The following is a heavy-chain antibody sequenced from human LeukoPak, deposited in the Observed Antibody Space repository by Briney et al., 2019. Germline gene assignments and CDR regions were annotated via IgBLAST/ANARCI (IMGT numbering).Heavy chain of an antibody. CDR2: IIPIFGTA. CDR3: ARIRTTVWGYEY. V-gene: IGHV1-69*06. J-gene: IGHJ4*02. Sequence: SVTVSCKASGGTFSSYAISWVRQAPGQGLEWMGGIIPIFGTANYAQKFRGRVTITADKSTRTAYMELSSLRSEDTAVYYCARIRTTVWGYEYWGQGTLVTVSS. D-gene: IGHD4-17*01. CDR1: GGTFSSYA.